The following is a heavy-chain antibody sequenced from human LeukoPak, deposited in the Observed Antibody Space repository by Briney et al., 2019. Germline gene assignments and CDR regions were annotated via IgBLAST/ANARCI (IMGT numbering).Heavy chain of an antibody. CDR3: ARLRFLEWRLDY. D-gene: IGHD3-3*01. J-gene: IGHJ4*02. CDR1: GGSISSYY. CDR2: IYYSGST. Sequence: SSETLSLTCTVSGGSISSYYWSWIRQPPGKGLEWIGYIYYSGSTNYNPSLKSRVTISVDTSKNQFSLKLSSVTAADTAVYYCARLRFLEWRLDYWGQGTLVTVSS. V-gene: IGHV4-59*01.